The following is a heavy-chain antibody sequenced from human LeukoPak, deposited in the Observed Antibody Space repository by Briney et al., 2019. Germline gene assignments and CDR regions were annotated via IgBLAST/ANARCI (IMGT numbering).Heavy chain of an antibody. CDR2: IKSKTDGGTT. V-gene: IGHV3-15*01. CDR3: TTKEESYYDYVWGSYRYTVDYYYYMDV. Sequence: GGSLRLSCAASGFTFSNAWMSWVRQAPGKGLERVGRIKSKTDGGTTDHAAPVKGRFTISRDDSKNTLYLQMNSLKTEDTAVYYCTTKEESYYDYVWGSYRYTVDYYYYMDVWGKGTTVTVSS. CDR1: GFTFSNAW. D-gene: IGHD3-16*02. J-gene: IGHJ6*03.